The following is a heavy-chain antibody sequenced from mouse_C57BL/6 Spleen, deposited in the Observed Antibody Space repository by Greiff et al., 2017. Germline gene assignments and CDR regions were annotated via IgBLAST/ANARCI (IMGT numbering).Heavy chain of an antibody. V-gene: IGHV1-26*01. CDR3: ARGYDGYLDY. Sequence: VQLQQSGPELVKPGASVKISCKASGYTFTDYYMNWVKQSHGKSLEWIGDINPNNGGTSYNQKFKGKATLTVDKSSSTAYMELRSLTSEDSAVYYCARGYDGYLDYWCQGTTLTVSS. J-gene: IGHJ2*01. CDR1: GYTFTDYY. CDR2: INPNNGGT. D-gene: IGHD2-3*01.